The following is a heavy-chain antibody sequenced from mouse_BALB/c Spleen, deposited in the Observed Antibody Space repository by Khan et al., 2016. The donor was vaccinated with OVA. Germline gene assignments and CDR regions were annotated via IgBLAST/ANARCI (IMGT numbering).Heavy chain of an antibody. CDR2: ISYSGST. Sequence: EVQLQESGPGLVKPSQSLSLTCTVTGYSITSDYAWNWIRQFPGNKLEWMGYISYSGSTSYNPSLKSRISITRDTSKNQFFLQLNSLTTEDTATYYFARSRYRYIFAYWGQGTLVTVSA. D-gene: IGHD2-14*01. J-gene: IGHJ3*01. V-gene: IGHV3-2*02. CDR3: ARSRYRYIFAY. CDR1: GYSITSDYA.